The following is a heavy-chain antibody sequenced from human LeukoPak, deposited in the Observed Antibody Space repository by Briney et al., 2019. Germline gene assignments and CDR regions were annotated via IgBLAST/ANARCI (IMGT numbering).Heavy chain of an antibody. J-gene: IGHJ3*02. CDR2: INSGGGTT. Sequence: GGSLRLSCAASGITFGSYAMNWVRQAPGKWLECVSRINSGGGTTYYAESVKGRFTISRDNSKNTLYLQMNSLRAEDTALYYCGYSYGNGAFDIWGQGTMVTVSS. V-gene: IGHV3-23*01. D-gene: IGHD5-18*01. CDR3: GYSYGNGAFDI. CDR1: GITFGSYA.